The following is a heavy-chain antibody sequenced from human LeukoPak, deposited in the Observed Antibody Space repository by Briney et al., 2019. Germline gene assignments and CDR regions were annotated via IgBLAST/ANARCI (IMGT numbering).Heavy chain of an antibody. Sequence: GGSLRLSRVDSGFIFRTSAMHWVRQAPGKGLEWVAVLSFDGSNENYAGSVRGRFTISRDNSKNTLYLQMNSLKIEDTAIYYCARGSGYHLVSWGQGTLVTVSS. D-gene: IGHD5-12*01. CDR1: GFIFRTSA. V-gene: IGHV3-30-3*01. J-gene: IGHJ5*02. CDR2: LSFDGSNE. CDR3: ARGSGYHLVS.